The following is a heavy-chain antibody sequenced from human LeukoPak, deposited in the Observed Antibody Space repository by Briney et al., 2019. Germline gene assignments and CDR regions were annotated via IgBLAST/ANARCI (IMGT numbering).Heavy chain of an antibody. CDR3: ARRKMASGVYCFDY. CDR2: IYYSGSF. J-gene: IGHJ4*02. CDR1: GDSISSYY. V-gene: IGHV4-59*08. D-gene: IGHD2-8*01. Sequence: SETLSLTCIVSGDSISSYYWSWIRQPPGKGLEWIGYIYYSGSFNYNPSLKSRVTISVDTSKNHFSLKLSSVTAADTAVYYCARRKMASGVYCFDYWGQGTLVTVSS.